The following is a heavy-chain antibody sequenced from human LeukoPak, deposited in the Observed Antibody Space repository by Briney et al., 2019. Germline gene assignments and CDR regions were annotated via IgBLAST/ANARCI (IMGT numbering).Heavy chain of an antibody. CDR2: INTDGTVT. CDR1: GFTFSKYW. CDR3: ATKQWLAPPPDS. D-gene: IGHD6-19*01. J-gene: IGHJ4*02. Sequence: GGSLRFSCAASGFTFSKYWMLWVRQAPGKGLESVSRINTDGTVTTYADSVKGRFTVSRDNADNTMFLQMNSVRDEDTAVYYCATKQWLAPPPDSWGQGTPVTVSS. V-gene: IGHV3-74*01.